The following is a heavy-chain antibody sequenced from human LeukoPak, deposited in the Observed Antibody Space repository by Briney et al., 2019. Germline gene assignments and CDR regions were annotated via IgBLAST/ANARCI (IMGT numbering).Heavy chain of an antibody. J-gene: IGHJ2*01. CDR1: GYSISSGYY. D-gene: IGHD5-18*01. CDR3: ARLGYSYGSDWYFDF. V-gene: IGHV4-38-2*01. Sequence: SETLSLTCAVSGYSISSGYYWGWIRQPPGKGLEWIGSIYHSGSTYYNPSPKSRVTISVDTSKDQFSLKLSSVTAADTAVYYCARLGYSYGSDWYFDFWGRGTLVTVSS. CDR2: IYHSGST.